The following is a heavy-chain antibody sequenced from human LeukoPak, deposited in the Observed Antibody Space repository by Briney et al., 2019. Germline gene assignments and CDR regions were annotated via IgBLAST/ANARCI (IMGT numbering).Heavy chain of an antibody. CDR3: ARDYDYVWGSARFDP. Sequence: ASVKVSCKASGGTLSSYAISWVRQAPGQGLEWMGGIIPIFGTANYAQKFQGRVTITTDESTSTAYMELSSLRSEDTAVYYCARDYDYVWGSARFDPWGQGTLVTVSS. D-gene: IGHD3-16*01. J-gene: IGHJ5*02. CDR2: IIPIFGTA. V-gene: IGHV1-69*05. CDR1: GGTLSSYA.